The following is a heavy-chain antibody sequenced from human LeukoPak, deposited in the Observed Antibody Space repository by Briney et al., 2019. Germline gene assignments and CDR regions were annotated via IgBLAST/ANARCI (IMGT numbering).Heavy chain of an antibody. CDR1: GGSISAYY. CDR3: ARESEAAGSRAFDI. Sequence: SETLSLTCAVSGGSISAYYWSWIRQPAGTGLEWIGRIHATGNTNSNSSLKTRVTMSVDTSENQFSLKLSSVTAADTAVYFCARESEAAGSRAFDIWGQGTMVTVSS. D-gene: IGHD1-26*01. CDR2: IHATGNT. J-gene: IGHJ3*02. V-gene: IGHV4-4*07.